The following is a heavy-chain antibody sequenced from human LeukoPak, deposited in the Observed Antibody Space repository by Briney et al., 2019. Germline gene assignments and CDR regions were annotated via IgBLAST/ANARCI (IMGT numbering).Heavy chain of an antibody. Sequence: ASETLSLTCTVSRGSISSYYWSWIRQPPGKGLEWIGYIYYSGSTNYNPSLKSRVTISVDTSKNQFSLRLSSVTAADTAVYYCATAAAGTLDYFDYWGQGTLVTVSS. CDR3: ATAAAGTLDYFDY. CDR2: IYYSGST. D-gene: IGHD6-13*01. V-gene: IGHV4-59*01. J-gene: IGHJ4*02. CDR1: RGSISSYY.